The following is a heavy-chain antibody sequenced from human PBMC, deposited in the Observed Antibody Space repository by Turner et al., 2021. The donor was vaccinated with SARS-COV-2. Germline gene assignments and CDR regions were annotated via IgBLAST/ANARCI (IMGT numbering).Heavy chain of an antibody. D-gene: IGHD5-18*01. V-gene: IGHV3-53*02. CDR1: GFTVSSNY. Sequence: EVQLVETGGGLIQPGGSLRLSCAASGFTVSSNYMSWVRQAPGKGLEWVSIIYSGGSTYYVDSVKGRFTISRDNSKNTLYLQMNSLRAEDTAVYYCASVASQHFDYWGQGTLVTVSS. CDR3: ASVASQHFDY. J-gene: IGHJ4*02. CDR2: IYSGGST.